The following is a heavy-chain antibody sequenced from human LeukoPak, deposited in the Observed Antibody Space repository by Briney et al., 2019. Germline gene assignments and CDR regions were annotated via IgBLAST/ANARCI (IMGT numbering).Heavy chain of an antibody. CDR1: GFILSSNS. CDR3: ARSSPFDI. Sequence: GRSLRLSCAASGFILSSNSMNWVRQAPGKGLEWVSYISSSSSTIYYADSVKGRFTISRDNAKNSLYLQMNSLRDEDTAVYYCARSSPFDIWGQGTMVTVSS. J-gene: IGHJ3*02. CDR2: ISSSSSTI. V-gene: IGHV3-48*02.